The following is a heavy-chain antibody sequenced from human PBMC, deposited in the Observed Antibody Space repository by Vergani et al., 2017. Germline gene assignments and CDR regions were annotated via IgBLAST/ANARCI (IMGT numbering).Heavy chain of an antibody. Sequence: QVQRVQSGAEVKKPGSSVKVSCKASGGTFSSYAISWVRQAPGQGLEWMGGIIPIFGTANYAQKFQGRGTITADESTSTAYMELSSLRSEDTAVYYCARLYDFWIGYKRYFDLWGRGTLVTVSS. V-gene: IGHV1-69*01. J-gene: IGHJ2*01. CDR3: ARLYDFWIGYKRYFDL. D-gene: IGHD3-3*01. CDR1: GGTFSSYA. CDR2: IIPIFGTA.